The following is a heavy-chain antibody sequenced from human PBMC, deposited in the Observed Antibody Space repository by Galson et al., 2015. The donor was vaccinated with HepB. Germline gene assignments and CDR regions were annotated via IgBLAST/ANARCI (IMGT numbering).Heavy chain of an antibody. CDR3: ARNKGSWTDFDY. CDR1: GFTFRNDV. Sequence: SLRLSCAASGFTFRNDVMHWVRQAPGKGLEWVAVTSPDEKIICYADSVKGRFTISRDNSKNTLWLQMNSLRTEDTAVYYCARNKGSWTDFDYWGQGTLVTVSS. V-gene: IGHV3-30*04. D-gene: IGHD6-13*01. J-gene: IGHJ4*02. CDR2: TSPDEKII.